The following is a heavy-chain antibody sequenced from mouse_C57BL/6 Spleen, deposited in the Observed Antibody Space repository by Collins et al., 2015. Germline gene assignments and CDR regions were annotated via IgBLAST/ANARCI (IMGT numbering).Heavy chain of an antibody. CDR1: GYTFTDYY. Sequence: EVQLQQSGPELVKPGASVKISCKASGYTFTDYYMNWVKQSHGKSLEWIGDINPNNGGTSYNQKFKGKATLTVGKSSSTAYMELRSLTSEDSAVYYCAREGLRDYAMDYWGQGTSVTVSS. CDR3: AREGLRDYAMDY. V-gene: IGHV1-26*01. D-gene: IGHD3-1*01. CDR2: INPNNGGT. J-gene: IGHJ4*01.